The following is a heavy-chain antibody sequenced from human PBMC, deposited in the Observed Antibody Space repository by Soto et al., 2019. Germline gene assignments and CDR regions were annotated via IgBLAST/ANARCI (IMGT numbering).Heavy chain of an antibody. CDR2: IYGSGGAT. CDR1: GFTFSTYS. V-gene: IGHV3-23*01. CDR3: AREARRGYYDSSGYPTGPTDY. D-gene: IGHD3-22*01. Sequence: PGGSLRLSCAGSGFTFSTYSMNWVRQAPGKGLEWVSGIYGSGGATYYADSVKGRFTISRDNAKNSLYLQMNSLRAEDTAVYYCAREARRGYYDSSGYPTGPTDYWGQGTLVTVSS. J-gene: IGHJ4*02.